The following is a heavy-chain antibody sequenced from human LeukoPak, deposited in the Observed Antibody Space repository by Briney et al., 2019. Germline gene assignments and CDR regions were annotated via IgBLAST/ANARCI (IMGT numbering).Heavy chain of an antibody. D-gene: IGHD3-3*01. J-gene: IGHJ6*02. CDR3: ARSTIFGVVWYYYGMDV. CDR1: GYTFTSCA. V-gene: IGHV7-4-1*02. CDR2: INTNTGNP. Sequence: ASVKVSCKASGYTFTSCAMNWVRQAPGQGLEWMGWINTNTGNPTYAQGFTGRFVFSLDTSVSTAYLQISSLKAEDTAVYYCARSTIFGVVWYYYGMDVWGQGTTVTVSS.